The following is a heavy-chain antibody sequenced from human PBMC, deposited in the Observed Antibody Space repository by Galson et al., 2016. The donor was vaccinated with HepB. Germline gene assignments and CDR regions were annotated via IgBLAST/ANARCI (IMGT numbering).Heavy chain of an antibody. CDR2: FYHTGSA. V-gene: IGHV4-38-2*02. D-gene: IGHD2-21*02. Sequence: SETLSLTCSVSGYSFSSGLYWAWIRQPPGKPLEWIGSFYHTGSAYYNPSLKSRVTLSVYTSKTHFSLKVKSLTAADTGVYFCATAVVVTATTYYFDFWGQGILVTVSS. CDR1: GYSFSSGLY. CDR3: ATAVVVTATTYYFDF. J-gene: IGHJ4*02.